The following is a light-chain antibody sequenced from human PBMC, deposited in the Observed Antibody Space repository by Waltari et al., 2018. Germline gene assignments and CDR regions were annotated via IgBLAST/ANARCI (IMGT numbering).Light chain of an antibody. J-gene: IGLJ1*01. CDR3: CSFAGSSTS. Sequence: QSALPQPASVSGSPGQSITISCSNTSTDLGTYKLVSWYQQRPGKAPKLVLYEVSERPSGFSNRFSGSKSGATASLTISGLQAEDEADYYCCSFAGSSTSFGTGTTVTVL. CDR2: EVS. V-gene: IGLV2-23*02. CDR1: STDLGTYKL.